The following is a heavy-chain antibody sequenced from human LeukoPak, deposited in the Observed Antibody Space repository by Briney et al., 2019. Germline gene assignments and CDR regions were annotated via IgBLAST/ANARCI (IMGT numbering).Heavy chain of an antibody. CDR3: ARAKRNGFDI. V-gene: IGHV3-48*01. Sequence: PGGSLRLSCAASEFSVGSNYMTWVRQAPGKGLEWVSYIRSSSSTIYYADSVKGRFTISRDNAKNSLYLQMNSLRAEDTAVYYCARAKRNGFDIWGQGTMVTVSS. CDR1: EFSVGSNY. J-gene: IGHJ3*02. CDR2: IRSSSSTI.